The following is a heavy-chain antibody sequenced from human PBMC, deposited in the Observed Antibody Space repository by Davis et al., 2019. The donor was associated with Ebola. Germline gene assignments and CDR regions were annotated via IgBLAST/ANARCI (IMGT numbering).Heavy chain of an antibody. CDR3: ARIIAASAPFDY. Sequence: SLKISCAASGFTFDDYAMHWVRQAPGKGLEWVSGISWNSGIIGYADSVKGRFTISRDNARNSVYLQMDSLRAEDTGVYYCARIIAASAPFDYRGQGTPVTVSS. J-gene: IGHJ4*02. CDR1: GFTFDDYA. V-gene: IGHV3-9*01. D-gene: IGHD6-13*01. CDR2: ISWNSGII.